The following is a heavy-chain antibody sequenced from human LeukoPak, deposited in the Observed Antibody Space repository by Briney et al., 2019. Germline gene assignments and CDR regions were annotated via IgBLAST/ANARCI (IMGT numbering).Heavy chain of an antibody. CDR1: GFTFSNYW. CDR2: IKRDESEQ. D-gene: IGHD3-10*01. J-gene: IGHJ4*02. Sequence: QAGGSLRLSCAASGFTFSNYWMSWVRQAPGKGLEWVADIKRDESEQHYVDSVKGRFNISRDNAKNSLYLHMNSLRAGDTAVYYCARSKAGGYWGQGTLVIVST. CDR3: ARSKAGGY. V-gene: IGHV3-7*01.